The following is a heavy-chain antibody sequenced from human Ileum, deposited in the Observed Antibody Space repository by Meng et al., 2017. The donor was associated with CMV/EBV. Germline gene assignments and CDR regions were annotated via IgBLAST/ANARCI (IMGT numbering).Heavy chain of an antibody. CDR3: TTRGLGFDSSLFDF. Sequence: HLHVPESVPGLVKPSEPLSLTCTVSGGSINSNNYFWGWIRQAPGKGPEWIGSIHYNEKTYYNPPFKSRVTISVDTSNKQVSLNLNSVSAADTAVYYCTTRGLGFDSSLFDFWGQGTLVTVSS. D-gene: IGHD3-22*01. V-gene: IGHV4-39*07. CDR1: GGSINSNNYF. CDR2: IHYNEKT. J-gene: IGHJ4*02.